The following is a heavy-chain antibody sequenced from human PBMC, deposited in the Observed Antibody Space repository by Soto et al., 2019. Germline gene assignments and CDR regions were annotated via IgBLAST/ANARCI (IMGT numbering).Heavy chain of an antibody. CDR3: AKSMGNALYI. J-gene: IGHJ3*02. Sequence: EVQLLESGGGLVQPGGSLRLSCAASGFTFSSYAMSWVRQGPGKGLEWVSAISGSGGSTYYADSVKGRFTISRDNSKNTLYLHMDSLRAEDTAVYYCAKSMGNALYIWGQATMVPGSS. CDR2: ISGSGGST. D-gene: IGHD1-26*01. V-gene: IGHV3-23*01. CDR1: GFTFSSYA.